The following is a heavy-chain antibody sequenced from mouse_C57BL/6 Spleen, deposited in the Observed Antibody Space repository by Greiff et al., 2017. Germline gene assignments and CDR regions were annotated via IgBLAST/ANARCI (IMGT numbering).Heavy chain of an antibody. V-gene: IGHV1-50*01. CDR1: GYTFTSYW. Sequence: VQLQQSGPELVKPGASVKISCKASGYTFTSYWMQWVKQRPGQGLEWIGEIDPSDSYTNYNQKFKGKATLTVDTSSSTAYMQLSSLTSEDSAVYYCARRATYYFDYWGQGTTLTVSS. J-gene: IGHJ2*01. CDR3: ARRATYYFDY. CDR2: IDPSDSYT. D-gene: IGHD3-1*01.